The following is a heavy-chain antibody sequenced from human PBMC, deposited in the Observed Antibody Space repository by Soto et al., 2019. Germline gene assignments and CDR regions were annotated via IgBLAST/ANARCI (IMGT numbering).Heavy chain of an antibody. J-gene: IGHJ5*02. CDR2: IYPGDSDT. D-gene: IGHD2-15*01. V-gene: IGHV5-51*01. CDR1: GYSFTSYW. CDR3: ARHVTGYCSGGSCYPGFWFDP. Sequence: GESLRISCKGSGYSFTSYWIGWVRQMPGKGLEWMGIIYPGDSDTRYSPSFQGQVTISADKSISTAYLQWSRLKASDTAMYYCARHVTGYCSGGSCYPGFWFDPWGQGTLVSVSS.